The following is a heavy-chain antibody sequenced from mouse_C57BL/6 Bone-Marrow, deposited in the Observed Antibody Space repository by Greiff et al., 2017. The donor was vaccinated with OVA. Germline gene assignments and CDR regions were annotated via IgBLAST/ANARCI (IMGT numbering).Heavy chain of an antibody. CDR3: ARERDWDYAMDY. V-gene: IGHV1-52*01. CDR1: GYTFTSYW. Sequence: QVQLQQPGAELVRPGSSVKLSCKASGYTFTSYWMHWVKQRPIQGLEWIGNIDPSVSETHYNQKFKDKATLTVDKSSSTAYMQLSSLTSEDSAVYYCARERDWDYAMDYWGQGTSVTVSS. D-gene: IGHD4-1*01. CDR2: IDPSVSET. J-gene: IGHJ4*01.